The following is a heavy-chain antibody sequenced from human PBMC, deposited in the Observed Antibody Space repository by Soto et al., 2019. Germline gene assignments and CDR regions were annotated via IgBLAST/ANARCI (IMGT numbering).Heavy chain of an antibody. J-gene: IGHJ2*01. CDR1: GFTFSSYA. CDR2: IWYDGSNK. Sequence: GGSLRLSCAASGFTFSSYAMHWVRQAPGKGLEWVAVIWYDGSNKYYADSVKGRFTISRDNSKNTLYLQMNSLRAEDTAVYYCARGAHGVISDWYFDLWGRGTLVTVSS. V-gene: IGHV3-33*08. CDR3: ARGAHGVISDWYFDL. D-gene: IGHD4-17*01.